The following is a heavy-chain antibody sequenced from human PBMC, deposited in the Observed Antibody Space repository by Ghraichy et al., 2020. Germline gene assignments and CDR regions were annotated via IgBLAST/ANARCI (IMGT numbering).Heavy chain of an antibody. J-gene: IGHJ2*01. CDR2: TKNKAKSNTT. CDR1: GFSSSDHH. D-gene: IGHD1-26*01. Sequence: GESLNISCAASGFSSSDHHMDWVRQAPGKGLEWVGRTKNKAKSNTTQYASSVEGRFTTSRDDSKNSLSLQMNSLKTEAMAVYFCASDRSTGSHPAFDLWGRGTLVTVSS. V-gene: IGHV3-72*01. CDR3: ASDRSTGSHPAFDL.